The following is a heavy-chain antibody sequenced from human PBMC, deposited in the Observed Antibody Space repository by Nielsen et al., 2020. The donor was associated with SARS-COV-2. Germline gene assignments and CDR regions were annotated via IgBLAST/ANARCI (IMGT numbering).Heavy chain of an antibody. CDR3: AKSTRTGTYYGMDV. J-gene: IGHJ6*02. Sequence: GESLKISCAASGFPFSSYAMHWVRQAPGKGLECVSTIRDSGGSTYYADSVKGRFTISRDNSKNTLDLQINSLRTEDTAVYYCAKSTRTGTYYGMDVWGQGTTVTVSS. CDR1: GFPFSSYA. CDR2: IRDSGGST. D-gene: IGHD2-2*01. V-gene: IGHV3-23*01.